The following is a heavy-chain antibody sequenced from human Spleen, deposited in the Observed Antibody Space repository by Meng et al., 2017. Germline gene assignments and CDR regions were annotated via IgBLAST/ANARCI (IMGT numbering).Heavy chain of an antibody. CDR1: GGTISDYT. J-gene: IGHJ5*02. CDR2: ISAYNGNT. V-gene: IGHV1-18*01. CDR3: ARDFGATVTTFVP. D-gene: IGHD4-17*01. Sequence: ASVKVSCKASGGTISDYTISWVRQAPGQGLEWMGWISAYNGNTNYAQKLQGRVTMTTDTSTSTAYMELRSLRSDDTAVYYCARDFGATVTTFVPWGQGTLVTVSS.